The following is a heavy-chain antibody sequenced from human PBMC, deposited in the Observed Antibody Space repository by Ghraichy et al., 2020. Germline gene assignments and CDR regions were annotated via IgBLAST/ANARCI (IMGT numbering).Heavy chain of an antibody. D-gene: IGHD4-17*01. J-gene: IGHJ1*01. Sequence: GGSLRLSCAASGFTFSSYEMNWVRQAPGKGLEWVSYISSSGSTIYYADSVKGRFTISRDNAKNSLYLQMNSLRAEDTAVYYCARDGGTVTTFAEYFQHWGQGTLVTVSS. CDR2: ISSSGSTI. V-gene: IGHV3-48*03. CDR1: GFTFSSYE. CDR3: ARDGGTVTTFAEYFQH.